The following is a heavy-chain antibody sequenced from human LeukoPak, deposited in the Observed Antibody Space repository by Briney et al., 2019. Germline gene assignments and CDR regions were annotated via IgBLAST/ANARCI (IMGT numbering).Heavy chain of an antibody. CDR2: VIPTFGSA. V-gene: IGHV1-69*13. J-gene: IGHJ4*02. D-gene: IGHD5-24*01. Sequence: SVKVSCKASGYTFTGYYMHWVRQAPGQGLEWLGGVIPTFGSANYSPKFQGRVTISADESTSTVYMELTSLTYEDTAVYYCARDRPVEMTVSGYFDHWGRGTQVTVSS. CDR1: GYTFTGYY. CDR3: ARDRPVEMTVSGYFDH.